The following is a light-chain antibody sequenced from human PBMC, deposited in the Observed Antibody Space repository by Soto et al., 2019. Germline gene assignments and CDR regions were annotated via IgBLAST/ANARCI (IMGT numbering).Light chain of an antibody. Sequence: EIVLTQSPGTLSLSPGERATLSCRVSQSVSRSYLAWYQQKPGQAPRLLIYGASSRATGIPDRFTGSGSGTDFTLTISRLEPEDFAVYSCQHYGDSSYTFGQGTKLEIK. CDR1: QSVSRSY. V-gene: IGKV3-20*01. CDR3: QHYGDSSYT. J-gene: IGKJ2*01. CDR2: GAS.